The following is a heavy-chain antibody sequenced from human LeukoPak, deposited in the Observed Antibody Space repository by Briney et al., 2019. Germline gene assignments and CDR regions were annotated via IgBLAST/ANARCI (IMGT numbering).Heavy chain of an antibody. J-gene: IGHJ3*02. Sequence: SETLSLTCIVSGGSISRYYWSWIRQPAGKGLEWIGRIYTSGSTNYNPSLKSRVTMSVDTSKNHLSLKLSYVTAADTAVYYCARDIAVAGTGTFDIWGQGILVTVSS. D-gene: IGHD6-19*01. V-gene: IGHV4-4*07. CDR3: ARDIAVAGTGTFDI. CDR2: IYTSGST. CDR1: GGSISRYY.